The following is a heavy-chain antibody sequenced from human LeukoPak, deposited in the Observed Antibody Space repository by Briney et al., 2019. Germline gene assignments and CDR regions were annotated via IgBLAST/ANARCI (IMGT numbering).Heavy chain of an antibody. CDR2: ISYDGSKK. V-gene: IGHV3-30*04. CDR1: GFTFSTYS. CDR3: ARDLKTAMDYFDY. D-gene: IGHD2-2*01. J-gene: IGHJ4*02. Sequence: GGSLRLSCAASGFTFSTYSMHWVRQAPGKGLEWVAIISYDGSKKYYADSVKGRFTISRDNSKNTLFLQMNSLRPEDTAVYYCARDLKTAMDYFDYWGQGALVTVSS.